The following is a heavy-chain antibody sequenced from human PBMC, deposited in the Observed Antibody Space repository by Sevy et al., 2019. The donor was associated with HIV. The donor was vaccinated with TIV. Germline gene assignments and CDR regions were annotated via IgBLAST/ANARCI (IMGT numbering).Heavy chain of an antibody. CDR2: MNPNSGNT. Sequence: ASVKVSCKASGYTFTSYDINWVRQATGQGLEWMGWMNPNSGNTGYAQKFQGRVTMTRNTSISKAYMELSSLRSGDTAVYYCARAHKLLLFVYYYYYMDVWGKGPTVTVSS. D-gene: IGHD3-10*01. CDR1: GYTFTSYD. CDR3: ARAHKLLLFVYYYYYMDV. J-gene: IGHJ6*03. V-gene: IGHV1-8*01.